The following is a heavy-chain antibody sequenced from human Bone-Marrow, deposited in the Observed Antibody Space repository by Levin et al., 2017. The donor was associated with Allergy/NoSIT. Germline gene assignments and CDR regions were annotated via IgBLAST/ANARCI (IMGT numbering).Heavy chain of an antibody. D-gene: IGHD6-19*01. J-gene: IGHJ4*02. CDR1: GFTFSSFA. V-gene: IGHV3-23*01. CDR2: ISGSGGST. Sequence: GGSLRLSCAASGFTFSSFAMSWVRQAPGKGLEWVSAISGSGGSTYYADSVMGRFTISRDNSKITLYLQMNSLRAEDAAVYYCAKERYSSGWQSSYFDYWGQGTLVTVSS. CDR3: AKERYSSGWQSSYFDY.